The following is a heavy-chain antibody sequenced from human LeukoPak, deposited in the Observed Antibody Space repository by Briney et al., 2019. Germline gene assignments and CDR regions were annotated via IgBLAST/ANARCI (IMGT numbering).Heavy chain of an antibody. CDR2: IYYSGST. V-gene: IGHV4-31*02. D-gene: IGHD3-16*01. Sequence: LRLSCAASGFTFSTYSVNWVRQAPGKGLEWIGYIYYSGSTYYNPSLKSRVTMSVDTSENQFSLKLNSVTAADTAVYYCATTVGSYFDYWSQGTLVTVSS. CDR3: ATTVGSYFDY. CDR1: GFTFSTYS. J-gene: IGHJ4*02.